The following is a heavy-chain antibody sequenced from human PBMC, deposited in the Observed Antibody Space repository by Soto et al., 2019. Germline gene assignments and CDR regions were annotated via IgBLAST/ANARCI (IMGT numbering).Heavy chain of an antibody. V-gene: IGHV3-21*01. J-gene: IGHJ4*02. Sequence: GGSLRLSCAASGFTFSSYSMNWVRQAPGKGLEWVSSISSSSSYIYYADSVKGRFTISRDNAKNSLYLQMNSLRAEDTAVYYCARAKPAMVVAALNDYWGQGTLVTVSS. CDR2: ISSSSSYI. D-gene: IGHD2-15*01. CDR1: GFTFSSYS. CDR3: ARAKPAMVVAALNDY.